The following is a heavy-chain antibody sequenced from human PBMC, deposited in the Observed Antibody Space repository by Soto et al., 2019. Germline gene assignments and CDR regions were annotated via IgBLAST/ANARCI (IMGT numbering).Heavy chain of an antibody. CDR2: ISYDGGLQ. D-gene: IGHD5-18*01. CDR3: VSDRGYGHASVPYS. V-gene: IGHV3-30*03. J-gene: IGHJ4*02. CDR1: GFTFTSYG. Sequence: QAHLVESGGGVVQPGRSLRLSCAASGFTFTSYGMHWVRQAPGTRLEWVAVISYDGGLQHYADSVKGRFTISRDNSTNMVLLKMNSLRAEDTAVYYCVSDRGYGHASVPYSWGQGTLVSVSS.